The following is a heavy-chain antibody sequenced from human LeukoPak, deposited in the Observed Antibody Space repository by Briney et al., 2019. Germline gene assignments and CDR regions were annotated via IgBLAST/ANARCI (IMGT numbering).Heavy chain of an antibody. CDR2: INHSGST. J-gene: IGHJ4*02. D-gene: IGHD6-13*01. Sequence: SETLSLTCAVYGGSFSGYYWSWVRQPPGKGLEWIGEINHSGSTNYNPALKSRVTISVDTSKNQFSLKLSSVTAADTAVYYCAREPGIAGAGTGYWGQGTLVTVSS. CDR1: GGSFSGYY. V-gene: IGHV4-34*01. CDR3: AREPGIAGAGTGY.